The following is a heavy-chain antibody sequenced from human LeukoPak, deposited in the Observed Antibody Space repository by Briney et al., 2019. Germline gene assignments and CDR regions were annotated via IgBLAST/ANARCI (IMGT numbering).Heavy chain of an antibody. CDR3: ARVSNRDSSGYYWGFDY. J-gene: IGHJ4*02. V-gene: IGHV4-59*08. D-gene: IGHD3-22*01. CDR2: IYYSGST. CDR1: GGSISNYC. Sequence: SETLSLTCTVSGGSISNYCWTWIRQPPGKGLEWIGDIYYSGSTNYNPSLKSRVTISVDTSKSQFSLKLSSVTAADTALYYCARVSNRDSSGYYWGFDYWGQGTLVTVSS.